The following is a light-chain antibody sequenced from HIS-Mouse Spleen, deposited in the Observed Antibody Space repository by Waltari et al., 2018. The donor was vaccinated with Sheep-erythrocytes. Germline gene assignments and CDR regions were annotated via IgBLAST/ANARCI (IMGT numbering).Light chain of an antibody. J-gene: IGKJ2*01. CDR1: QGIISY. V-gene: IGKV1D-8*02. CDR2: AAS. Sequence: AICMTQPPSLPSASTGDRVTISCRMSQGIISYLVWYQQKPGKAPELLIYAASTLQSGVPSRFSGSGSGTDFTLTISCLQSEDFATYYCQQYYSFPYTFGQGTKLEIK. CDR3: QQYYSFPYT.